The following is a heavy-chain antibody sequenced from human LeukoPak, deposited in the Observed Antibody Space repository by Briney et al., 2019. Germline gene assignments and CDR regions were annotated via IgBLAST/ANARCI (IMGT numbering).Heavy chain of an antibody. CDR1: GFTFSSYA. V-gene: IGHV3-23*01. J-gene: IGHJ4*02. CDR3: AKSYYYGSGSYYNGAPFDY. Sequence: GGSLRLSCAASGFTFSSYAMSWVRHAPGKGLEWVSAISGSGGSTYYADSVKGRFTISRDNSKNTLYLQMNSLRAEDTAVYYCAKSYYYGSGSYYNGAPFDYWGQGTLVTVSS. CDR2: ISGSGGST. D-gene: IGHD3-10*01.